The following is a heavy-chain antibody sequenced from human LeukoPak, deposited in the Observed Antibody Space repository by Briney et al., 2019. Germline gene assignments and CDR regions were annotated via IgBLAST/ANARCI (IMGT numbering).Heavy chain of an antibody. J-gene: IGHJ2*01. CDR3: ARDPAVIYFPIRYFDL. D-gene: IGHD2-21*01. V-gene: IGHV3-33*01. Sequence: PGRSLRLSCAASGFTFSSYGMHWVRQAPGKGLEWVAVIWYDGSNKYYADSVKGRFTISRDNSKNTLYLQMNSLRAEDTAVYYCARDPAVIYFPIRYFDLWGRGTLVTVSS. CDR2: IWYDGSNK. CDR1: GFTFSSYG.